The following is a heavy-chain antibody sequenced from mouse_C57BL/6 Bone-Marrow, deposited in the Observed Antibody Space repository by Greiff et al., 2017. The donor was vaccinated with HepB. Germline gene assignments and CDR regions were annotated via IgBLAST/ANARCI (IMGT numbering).Heavy chain of an antibody. J-gene: IGHJ1*03. Sequence: VQLQQSGPGLVAPSQSLSITCTVSGFSLTSYGVDWVRQPPGKGLEWLGVIWGGGSTNYNSALMSRLSISKDNSKSQVFLKMNSLQTDDTAMYYCAKHNLYYYCSSFYWYFDVWGTGTTVTVSS. CDR1: GFSLTSYG. D-gene: IGHD1-1*01. CDR3: AKHNLYYYCSSFYWYFDV. CDR2: IWGGGST. V-gene: IGHV2-9*01.